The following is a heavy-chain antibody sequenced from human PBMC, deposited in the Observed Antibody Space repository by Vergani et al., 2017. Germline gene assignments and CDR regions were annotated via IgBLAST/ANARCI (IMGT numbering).Heavy chain of an antibody. J-gene: IGHJ3*02. CDR1: GFTFIMHA. CDR3: AKVGRSEVAGTFGAFDI. Sequence: EVQLVESGGGLVQPGGSLRLSCAASGFTFIMHAMTWVRQAPGKGLEWVSIISDNGGTTYYADSVKGRFTISRDNSKNTLFLHMNSLRPEDTAVYYCAKVGRSEVAGTFGAFDIWGQGTMVTVSS. CDR2: ISDNGGTT. D-gene: IGHD6-19*01. V-gene: IGHV3-23*04.